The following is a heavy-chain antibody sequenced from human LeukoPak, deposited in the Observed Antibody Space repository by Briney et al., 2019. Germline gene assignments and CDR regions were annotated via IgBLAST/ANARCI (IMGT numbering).Heavy chain of an antibody. J-gene: IGHJ4*02. CDR1: GFTFSSYA. CDR3: ARTYCTNGVCYWYYFDY. CDR2: ISSSSSYI. D-gene: IGHD2-8*01. Sequence: GGSLRLSCAASGFTFSSYAMSWVRQAPGKGLEWVSSISSSSSYIYYADSVKGRFTISRDNAKNSLYLQMNSLRAEDTAVYYCARTYCTNGVCYWYYFDYWGQGTLVTVSS. V-gene: IGHV3-21*01.